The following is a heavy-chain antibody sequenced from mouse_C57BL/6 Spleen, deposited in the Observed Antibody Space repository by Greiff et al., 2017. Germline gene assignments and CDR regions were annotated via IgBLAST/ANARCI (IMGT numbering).Heavy chain of an antibody. CDR3: AKGGNYGKGAMDY. D-gene: IGHD2-1*01. V-gene: IGHV2-5*01. CDR1: GFSLTSYG. Sequence: QVQLQQSGPGLVQPSQSLSITCTVSGFSLTSYGVHWVRQSPGKGLEWLGVIWRGGSTDYNAAFMSRLSITKDNSKSQVFFKMNSLQADDTAIYYCAKGGNYGKGAMDYWGQGTSVTVSS. J-gene: IGHJ4*01. CDR2: IWRGGST.